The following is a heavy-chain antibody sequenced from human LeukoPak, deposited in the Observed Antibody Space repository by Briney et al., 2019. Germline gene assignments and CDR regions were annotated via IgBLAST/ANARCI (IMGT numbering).Heavy chain of an antibody. Sequence: SETLSLTCTVSGGSISSYYWSWIRQPPGKGLEWIGYIYYSGSTNYTPSLKSRVTISVDTSKNQFSLKLSSVTAADTAVYCCASLDWPTNWFDPWGQGTLVTVSS. D-gene: IGHD3/OR15-3a*01. CDR1: GGSISSYY. J-gene: IGHJ5*02. CDR3: ASLDWPTNWFDP. CDR2: IYYSGST. V-gene: IGHV4-59*08.